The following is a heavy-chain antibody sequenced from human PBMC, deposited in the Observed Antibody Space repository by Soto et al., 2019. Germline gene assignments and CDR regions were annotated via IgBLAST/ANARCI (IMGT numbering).Heavy chain of an antibody. V-gene: IGHV1-69*13. CDR1: GGTFSSYA. J-gene: IGHJ6*02. CDR2: IIPIFGTA. D-gene: IGHD2-21*01. Sequence: VASVKVSCKASGGTFSSYAISWVRQAPGQGLEWMGGIIPIFGTANYAQKFQGRVTITADESTSTAYMELGSLRSEDTAVYYCARDPYSEPGPQGYYYYGMDVWGQGTTVTVSS. CDR3: ARDPYSEPGPQGYYYYGMDV.